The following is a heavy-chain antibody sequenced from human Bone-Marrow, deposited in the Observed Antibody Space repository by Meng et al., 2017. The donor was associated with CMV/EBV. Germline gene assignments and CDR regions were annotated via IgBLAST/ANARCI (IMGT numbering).Heavy chain of an antibody. Sequence: SETLSLTCAVYGGSFSGYYWSWIRQPPGKGLEWIGKINHSGSTNYNPSLKSRVTISVDTSKNQFPLKLSSVTAADTAVYYCARVRWGYCTNGVCYTLDDWGQGTLVTVSS. D-gene: IGHD2-8*01. CDR1: GGSFSGYY. V-gene: IGHV4-34*01. CDR2: INHSGST. J-gene: IGHJ4*02. CDR3: ARVRWGYCTNGVCYTLDD.